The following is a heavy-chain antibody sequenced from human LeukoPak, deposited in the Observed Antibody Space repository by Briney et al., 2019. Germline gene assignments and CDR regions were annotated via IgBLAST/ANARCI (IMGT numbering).Heavy chain of an antibody. CDR3: ARGVWGESLGD. V-gene: IGHV1-69*04. J-gene: IGHJ4*02. CDR2: IIPILGIA. CDR1: GGTFSSYA. Sequence: SVKVSCKASGGTFSSYAISWVRQAPGQGLEWMGRIIPILGIANYALKFQGRVTITADKSTSTAYMELSSLRSEDTAVYYCARGVWGESLGDWGQGTLVTVSS. D-gene: IGHD3-16*01.